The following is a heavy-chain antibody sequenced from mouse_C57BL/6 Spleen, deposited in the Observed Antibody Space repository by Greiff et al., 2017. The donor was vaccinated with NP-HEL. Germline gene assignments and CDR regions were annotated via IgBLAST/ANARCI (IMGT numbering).Heavy chain of an antibody. V-gene: IGHV1-55*01. D-gene: IGHD1-1*01. J-gene: IGHJ2*01. CDR1: GYTFTSYW. Sequence: QVQLQQPGAELVKPGDSVKMSCKASGYTFTSYWITWVKQRPGHGLEWIGDIYPGSGSTNYNEKFKSKATLTVDTSSSTAYMQLSSLTSEDSAVYYWSRGTTVVSHFDYWGQGTTLTVSS. CDR2: IYPGSGST. CDR3: SRGTTVVSHFDY.